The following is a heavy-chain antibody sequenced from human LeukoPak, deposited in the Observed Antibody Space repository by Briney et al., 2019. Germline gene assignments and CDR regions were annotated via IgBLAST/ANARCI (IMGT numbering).Heavy chain of an antibody. D-gene: IGHD3-10*01. J-gene: IGHJ4*02. CDR2: IRQDGGLT. V-gene: IGHV3-7*01. CDR3: ARDGHSSGSSDY. Sequence: GGSPRLSCAASELTFTGYWMNWVRQAPGKGLQWVGNIRQDGGLTHYSDSVKGRFTISRDNAKRSLYLQMNSPRPEDTAVYYCARDGHSSGSSDYWGQGTLVTVSS. CDR1: ELTFTGYW.